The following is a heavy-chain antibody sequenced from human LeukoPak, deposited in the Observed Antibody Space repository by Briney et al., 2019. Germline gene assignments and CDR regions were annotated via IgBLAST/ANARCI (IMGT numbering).Heavy chain of an antibody. CDR1: GFTFSNYW. Sequence: GGSLRLSCEGSGFTFSNYWMTWVRQAPGKGLEWVANIKPNGIEKHYADSVEGRFTISRDNAKNSLYLQMNSLRAEDTAVYYCAGDGEYYYGMDVWGQGTTVTVSS. D-gene: IGHD4-17*01. CDR2: IKPNGIEK. V-gene: IGHV3-7*01. J-gene: IGHJ6*02. CDR3: AGDGEYYYGMDV.